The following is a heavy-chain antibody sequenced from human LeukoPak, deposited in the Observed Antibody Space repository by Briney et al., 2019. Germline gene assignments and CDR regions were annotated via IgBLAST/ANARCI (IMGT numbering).Heavy chain of an antibody. CDR3: ARSVGLYFDY. CDR2: IKQDGSEK. CDR1: GFTFSSYW. J-gene: IGHJ4*02. D-gene: IGHD1-26*01. V-gene: IGHV3-7*01. Sequence: GGSLRLSCAASGFTFSSYWMSWVRQTPGKGLGWVANIKQDGSEKYYMDSVKGRLTISRDNAKNSLYLQMNSLRAEDTAVYYCARSVGLYFDYWGQGTLVTVSS.